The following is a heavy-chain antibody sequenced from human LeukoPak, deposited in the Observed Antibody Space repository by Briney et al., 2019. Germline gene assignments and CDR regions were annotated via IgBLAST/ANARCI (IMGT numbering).Heavy chain of an antibody. CDR3: ARDSPYGPDAFDI. D-gene: IGHD3-10*01. CDR1: GFTFSSYE. Sequence: GGCLRLSCAASGFTFSSYEMNWVRQAPGKGLEWISYISSSGSTIHYTDSVKGRFTISRDNAKNSLSLQMTSLRADDTAVYYCARDSPYGPDAFDIWGRGTMVTVSS. J-gene: IGHJ3*02. CDR2: ISSSGSTI. V-gene: IGHV3-48*03.